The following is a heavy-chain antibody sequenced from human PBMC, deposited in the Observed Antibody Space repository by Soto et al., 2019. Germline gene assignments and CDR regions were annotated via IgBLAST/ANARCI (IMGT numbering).Heavy chain of an antibody. CDR1: GFTFPSYG. Sequence: EVQLLESGGGLVQPGGSLRLSCAASGFTFPSYGMTWVRQSPGTGLEWVSSISGSAGSTYYADFVKGRYTISRDNSKNTVYLQRDSLRAEDTAVYYSAKVSLRRYDFWSGTGNWFDPWGQGTLFTVSS. J-gene: IGHJ5*02. D-gene: IGHD3-3*01. CDR2: ISGSAGST. V-gene: IGHV3-23*01. CDR3: AKVSLRRYDFWSGTGNWFDP.